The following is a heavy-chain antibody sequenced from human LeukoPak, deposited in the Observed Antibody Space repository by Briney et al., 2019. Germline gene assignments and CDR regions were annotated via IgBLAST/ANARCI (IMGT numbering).Heavy chain of an antibody. CDR2: ISGGGETT. Sequence: TGGSLRLSCVASGFTFNNYAMNWVRQAPGKGLEWVSSISGGGETTYYADSAKGRFTISRDNSQNTLYLQMNSLRAEDTAVYYCARDYADYVGYFFFDYWGQGTLVTVSS. D-gene: IGHD4-17*01. J-gene: IGHJ4*02. CDR3: ARDYADYVGYFFFDY. V-gene: IGHV3-23*01. CDR1: GFTFNNYA.